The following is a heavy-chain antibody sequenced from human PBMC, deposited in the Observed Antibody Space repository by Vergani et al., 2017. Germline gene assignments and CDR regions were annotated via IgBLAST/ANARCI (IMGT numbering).Heavy chain of an antibody. CDR3: ARGVRGVTIVRGVRGADYMDV. J-gene: IGHJ6*03. CDR2: MNPNSGNT. Sequence: QVQLVQSGAEVKKPGASVKVSCKASGYTFTSYDINWVRQATGQGLEWMGWMNPNSGNTGYAQKFQGRVTMTRNTSKSTAYMELSSLRSEDTAVYYWARGVRGVTIVRGVRGADYMDVGGKGTTVTFSS. D-gene: IGHD3-10*01. V-gene: IGHV1-8*02. CDR1: GYTFTSYD.